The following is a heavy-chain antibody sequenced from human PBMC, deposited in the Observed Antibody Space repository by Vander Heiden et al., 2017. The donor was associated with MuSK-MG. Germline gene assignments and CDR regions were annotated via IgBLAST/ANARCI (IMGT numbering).Heavy chain of an antibody. CDR3: AKADGGFDP. V-gene: IGHV3-9*01. D-gene: IGHD3-10*01. CDR1: GFTFDDYA. CDR2: ISWNSGSI. J-gene: IGHJ5*02. Sequence: EVQLVESGGGLVQPGRSLRPSCAASGFTFDDYAMHWVRQAPGKGLEWVSGISWNSGSIGYADSVKGRFTISRDNAKNSLYLQMNSLRAEDTALYYCAKADGGFDPWGQGTLVTVSS.